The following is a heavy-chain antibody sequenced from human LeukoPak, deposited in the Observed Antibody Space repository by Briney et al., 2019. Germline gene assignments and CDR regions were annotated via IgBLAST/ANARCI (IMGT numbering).Heavy chain of an antibody. Sequence: SETLSLTCTVSGGSISSGSYHWRWIRQPAGKGLEWIGRIYTSGSTNYNPSLKSRVTISVDTSKNQFSLKLSSVTAADTAVYYCARYYDFWSGPSGFDPWGQGTLVTVSS. V-gene: IGHV4-61*02. CDR3: ARYYDFWSGPSGFDP. J-gene: IGHJ5*02. CDR2: IYTSGST. CDR1: GGSISSGSYH. D-gene: IGHD3-3*01.